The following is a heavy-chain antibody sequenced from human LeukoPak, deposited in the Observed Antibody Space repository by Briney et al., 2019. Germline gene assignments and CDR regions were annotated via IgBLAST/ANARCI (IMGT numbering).Heavy chain of an antibody. D-gene: IGHD5-18*01. CDR3: ARTHVDTAMVTLQLYNFDY. CDR2: IYYSGST. Sequence: KASETLSLTCTVSGGSISSSSYYWGWIRQPPGKGLEWIGSIYYSGSTYYNPSLKSRVTISVDTSKNQFSLKLSSVTAADTAVYYCARTHVDTAMVTLQLYNFDYWGQGTLVTVFS. V-gene: IGHV4-39*01. CDR1: GGSISSSSYY. J-gene: IGHJ4*02.